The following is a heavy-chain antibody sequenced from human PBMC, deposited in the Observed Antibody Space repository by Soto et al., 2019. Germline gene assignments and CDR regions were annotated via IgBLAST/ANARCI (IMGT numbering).Heavy chain of an antibody. Sequence: QVQLVQSGAEVRQPASSVKVSCKTSGGTFSSYAISWVRQAPGQGLEWMGGIVPIVDTSTYAQKFQGRGTITADEATSTGYMELSSLRSDDTAIYYCVRVVAIPGAPDNWGQGTLGTVSS. V-gene: IGHV1-69*12. CDR1: GGTFSSYA. CDR2: IVPIVDTS. J-gene: IGHJ4*02. CDR3: VRVVAIPGAPDN. D-gene: IGHD2-15*01.